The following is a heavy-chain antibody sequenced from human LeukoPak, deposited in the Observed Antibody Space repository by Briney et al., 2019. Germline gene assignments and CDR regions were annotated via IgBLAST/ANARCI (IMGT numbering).Heavy chain of an antibody. V-gene: IGHV4-31*03. Sequence: SETLSLTCTVSGGSISSGDYYWSRIRQHPGKGLEWIGYIYYSGSTYYTPSLKSRVTISVDTSKNQFSLKLSSVTAADTAVFYCARLLAERRSFDCWGQGFLVTVSS. D-gene: IGHD2-15*01. CDR1: GGSISSGDYY. CDR3: ARLLAERRSFDC. J-gene: IGHJ4*02. CDR2: IYYSGST.